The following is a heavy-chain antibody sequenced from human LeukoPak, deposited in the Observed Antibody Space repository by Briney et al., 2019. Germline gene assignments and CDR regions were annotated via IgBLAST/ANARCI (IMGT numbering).Heavy chain of an antibody. Sequence: SETLSLTCTVSGGSISSSSYYWGWIRQPPGKGLEWIGSIYYSGSTYYNPSLKSRVTISVDTSKNQFSLKLSSVTAADTAVYYCARARTGTGAFDIWGQGTMVTVSS. CDR1: GGSISSSSYY. V-gene: IGHV4-39*07. CDR3: ARARTGTGAFDI. D-gene: IGHD1-1*01. J-gene: IGHJ3*02. CDR2: IYYSGST.